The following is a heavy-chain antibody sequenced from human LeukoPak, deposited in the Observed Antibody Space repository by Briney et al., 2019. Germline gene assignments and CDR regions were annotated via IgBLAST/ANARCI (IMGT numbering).Heavy chain of an antibody. J-gene: IGHJ3*02. CDR2: IYYSGST. CDR3: ARVQVYCGGDCYAFDI. D-gene: IGHD2-21*02. Sequence: KASETLSLTCTVSGGSISSYYWSWIRQPPGKGLEWIGYIYYSGSTSYNPSLKSRVTISVDTSKNQFSLKLSSVTAADTAVYYCARVQVYCGGDCYAFDIWGQGTMVTVSS. CDR1: GGSISSYY. V-gene: IGHV4-59*01.